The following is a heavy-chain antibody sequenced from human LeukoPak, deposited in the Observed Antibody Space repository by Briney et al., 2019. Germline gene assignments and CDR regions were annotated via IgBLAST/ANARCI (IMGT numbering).Heavy chain of an antibody. Sequence: GGSLRLSCAASGFTFSLSAMTWVRQPPGKGLEWVATVSNSGAATYYADSVKGRFSISRDNSKNTVSLEMSNLRTDDTAIYYCAKEESRPPLLDFWGQESLATFSS. D-gene: IGHD6-6*01. CDR2: VSNSGAAT. J-gene: IGHJ4*02. V-gene: IGHV3-23*01. CDR1: GFTFSLSA. CDR3: AKEESRPPLLDF.